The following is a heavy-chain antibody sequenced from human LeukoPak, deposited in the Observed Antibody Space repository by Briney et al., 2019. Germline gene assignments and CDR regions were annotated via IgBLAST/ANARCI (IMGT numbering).Heavy chain of an antibody. D-gene: IGHD3-10*01. CDR1: GFTFSSYS. CDR3: ARDLHYGSGNV. J-gene: IGHJ4*02. V-gene: IGHV3-21*01. Sequence: GGSLRLSCAASGFTFSSYSMNWVGQPPRKGLEWVSSISSSSSYIYYADSVKGRFTISRDNAKNSLYLQMNSLRAEDTAVYYCARDLHYGSGNVWGQGTLVTVSS. CDR2: ISSSSSYI.